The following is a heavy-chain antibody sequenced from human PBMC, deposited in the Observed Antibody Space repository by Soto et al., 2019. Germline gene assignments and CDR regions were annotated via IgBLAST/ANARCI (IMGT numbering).Heavy chain of an antibody. D-gene: IGHD3-10*02. V-gene: IGHV2-5*02. CDR2: IYWDDDK. CDR3: THSRAMIGMETFDI. Sequence: QITLKESGPTLVKPTQTLTLTCTFSGFSLSTSGVGVGWIRQPPGKALEWLAFIYWDDDKRYSPSLKSRLTITKDTSKNRQVLTTTNMDPVDTATYYCTHSRAMIGMETFDIWGQGTMVTVSS. CDR1: GFSLSTSGVG. J-gene: IGHJ3*02.